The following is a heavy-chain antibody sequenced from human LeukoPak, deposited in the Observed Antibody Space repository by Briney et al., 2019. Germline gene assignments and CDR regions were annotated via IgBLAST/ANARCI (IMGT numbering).Heavy chain of an antibody. CDR1: GYTFTGYY. V-gene: IGHV1-2*02. J-gene: IGHJ3*02. Sequence: EASVTVSCKASGYTFTGYYMHWVRQAPGQGLEWMGWINPNSGGTNYAQKFQGRVTMTRDTSISTAYMELSRLRSDDTAVYYCAKPSLSNYVCAFDIWGQGTMVTVSS. CDR2: INPNSGGT. CDR3: AKPSLSNYVCAFDI. D-gene: IGHD4-11*01.